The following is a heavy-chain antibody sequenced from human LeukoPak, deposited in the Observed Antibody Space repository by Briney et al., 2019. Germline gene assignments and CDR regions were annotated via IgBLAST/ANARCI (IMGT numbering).Heavy chain of an antibody. V-gene: IGHV3-66*01. Sequence: GGSLRLSCAASGFTVSSNYMSWVRQAPGRGLEWVSVIYSGGSTYYADSVKGRFTISRDNSKNTLYLQMNSLRAEDTAVYYCARDQMYYYGSGSYYSDYWGQGTLVTVSS. CDR2: IYSGGST. D-gene: IGHD3-10*01. CDR3: ARDQMYYYGSGSYYSDY. J-gene: IGHJ4*02. CDR1: GFTVSSNY.